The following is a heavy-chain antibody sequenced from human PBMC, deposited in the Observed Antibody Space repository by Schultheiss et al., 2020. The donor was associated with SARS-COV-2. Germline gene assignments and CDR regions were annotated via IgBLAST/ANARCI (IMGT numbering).Heavy chain of an antibody. CDR2: INHSGST. Sequence: SETLSLTCTVSGGSISSYYWSWIRQPPGKGLEWIGEINHSGSTNYNPSLKSRVTISVDTSKNQFSLKLSSVTAADTAVYYCARRVSGYDHNYYMDVWGKGTTVTVSS. D-gene: IGHD5-12*01. J-gene: IGHJ6*03. V-gene: IGHV4-34*01. CDR1: GGSISSYY. CDR3: ARRVSGYDHNYYMDV.